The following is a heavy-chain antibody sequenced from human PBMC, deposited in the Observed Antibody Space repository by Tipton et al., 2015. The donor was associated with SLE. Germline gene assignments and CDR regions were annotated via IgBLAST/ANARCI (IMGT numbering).Heavy chain of an antibody. D-gene: IGHD3-22*01. J-gene: IGHJ2*01. V-gene: IGHV5-51*01. CDR2: IYPDDSDT. CDR3: GRSDSSGYQGFDV. Sequence: WIRQPPGKGLEWMGSIYPDDSDTRYRPSFQGQVTISADKSITTTYLQWSSLKASDSAMYYCGRSDSSGYQGFDVWGRGTLVTVSS.